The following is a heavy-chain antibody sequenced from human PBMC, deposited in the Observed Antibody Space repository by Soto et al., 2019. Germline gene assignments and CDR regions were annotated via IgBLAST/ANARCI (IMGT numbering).Heavy chain of an antibody. V-gene: IGHV3-53*01. CDR1: GFTVSSNY. CDR2: IYSGGST. CDR3: GSLKYPYCSSTSCYELGSLDY. J-gene: IGHJ4*02. Sequence: GGSLRLSCAASGFTVSSNYMSWVRQAPGKGLEWVSVIYSGGSTYYADSVKGRFTISRDNSKNTLYLQMNSLRAEDTAVYYCGSLKYPYCSSTSCYELGSLDYWGQGTLVTVSS. D-gene: IGHD2-2*01.